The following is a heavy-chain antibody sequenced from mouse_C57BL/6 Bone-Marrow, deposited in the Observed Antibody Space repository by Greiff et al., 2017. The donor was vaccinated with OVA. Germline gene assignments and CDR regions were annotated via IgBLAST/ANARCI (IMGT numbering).Heavy chain of an antibody. CDR2: IDHENGDT. CDR1: GFNIKDDY. CDR3: TAYYSNYFDY. D-gene: IGHD2-5*01. V-gene: IGHV14-4*01. J-gene: IGHJ2*01. Sequence: EVQLQQSGAELVRPGASVKLSCTASGFNIKDDYMHWVKQRPEQGLEWIGWIDHENGDTEYASKFQGKATITADTSSNTAYLQLSSLTSEDTAVYYCTAYYSNYFDYWGQGTTLTVSS.